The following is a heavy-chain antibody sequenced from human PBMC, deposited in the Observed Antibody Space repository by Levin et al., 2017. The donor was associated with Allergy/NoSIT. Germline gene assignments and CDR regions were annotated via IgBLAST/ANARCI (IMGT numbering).Heavy chain of an antibody. D-gene: IGHD6-13*01. Sequence: KPGGSLRLSCVASGITFSNAWLSWSRQAPGKGLEWVGRIKSKTDGGTVEYAAPVKGRFTISRDDSKNTLYLQMNSLQTEDTAVYFCTTYSSSWYYFDYWGQGTLVTVSS. V-gene: IGHV3-15*01. CDR1: GITFSNAW. J-gene: IGHJ4*02. CDR3: TTYSSSWYYFDY. CDR2: IKSKTDGGTV.